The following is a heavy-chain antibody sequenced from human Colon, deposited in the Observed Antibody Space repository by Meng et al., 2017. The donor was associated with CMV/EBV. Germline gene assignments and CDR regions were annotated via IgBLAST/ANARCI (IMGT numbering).Heavy chain of an antibody. V-gene: IGHV3-7*01. CDR1: GFIVNSNF. CDR2: IKQDGSEK. Sequence: GESLKISCAASGFIVNSNFMNWVRQAPGKGLEWVANIKQDGSEKYYADSVKGRFTISRDNAKNSLYLQMNSLRAEDTAVYYCARRSLYCDYWGQGTLVTVSS. J-gene: IGHJ4*02. CDR3: ARRSLYCDY. D-gene: IGHD3-16*02.